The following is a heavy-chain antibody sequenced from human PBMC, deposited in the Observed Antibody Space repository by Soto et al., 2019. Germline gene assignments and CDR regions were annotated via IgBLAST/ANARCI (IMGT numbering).Heavy chain of an antibody. Sequence: QLQLQESGPGLVKPSETLSLTCTVSGGSISSRSFYWGWIRQPPGMGLEWIGSSYYSGSTDYDPSLQSRLRISVDTSKNQFSRRLSSVTAADTAVYYCASRSSYCRLTTYYVDDFDSWGQGILVTVSS. D-gene: IGHD2-2*01. V-gene: IGHV4-39*01. CDR3: ASRSSYCRLTTYYVDDFDS. J-gene: IGHJ4*02. CDR2: SYYSGST. CDR1: GGSISSRSFY.